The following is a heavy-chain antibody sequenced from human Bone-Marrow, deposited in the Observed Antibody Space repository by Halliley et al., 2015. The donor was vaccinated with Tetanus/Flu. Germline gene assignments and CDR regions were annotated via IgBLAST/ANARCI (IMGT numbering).Heavy chain of an antibody. V-gene: IGHV4-59*01. CDR1: GASMSDFY. J-gene: IGHJ6*02. D-gene: IGHD3-16*01. Sequence: TLSLTCSVSGASMSDFYWSWLRQPPGKALEWIGYIYYTGSTNHNPSLRNRVTISVDRSKNQFSLKLTSVTAADTAIYYCAREGVGGPQYYAMDVWGQGTTVTVSS. CDR2: IYYTGST. CDR3: AREGVGGPQYYAMDV.